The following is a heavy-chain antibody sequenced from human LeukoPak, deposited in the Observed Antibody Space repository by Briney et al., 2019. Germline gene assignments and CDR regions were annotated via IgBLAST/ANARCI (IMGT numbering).Heavy chain of an antibody. J-gene: IGHJ4*02. D-gene: IGHD2-15*01. V-gene: IGHV3-23*01. CDR3: VRERLKYCSGGSCYWCDDY. Sequence: GSLRLSCAASGFTFSSYAMSWVRQAPGKGLEWVSAISGSGGSTYYADSVKGRFTISRDNSKNTLYLQMNSLRAEDTAVYYCVRERLKYCSGGSCYWCDDYWGQGTLVTVSS. CDR1: GFTFSSYA. CDR2: ISGSGGST.